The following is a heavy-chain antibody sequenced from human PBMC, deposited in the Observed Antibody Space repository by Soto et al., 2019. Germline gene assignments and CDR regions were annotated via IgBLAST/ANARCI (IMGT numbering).Heavy chain of an antibody. J-gene: IGHJ4*02. V-gene: IGHV1-8*01. D-gene: IGHD4-17*01. Sequence: QVQLVQSGAEVKKPGASVKVSCKASGYTFTSYDINWVRQATGQGLEWMGWMNPNSGNTGYAQKFQGRXTXTXXTSISTAYMELSSLRSEDTAVYYCASTIYGDNVDYWGQGTLVTVSS. CDR3: ASTIYGDNVDY. CDR2: MNPNSGNT. CDR1: GYTFTSYD.